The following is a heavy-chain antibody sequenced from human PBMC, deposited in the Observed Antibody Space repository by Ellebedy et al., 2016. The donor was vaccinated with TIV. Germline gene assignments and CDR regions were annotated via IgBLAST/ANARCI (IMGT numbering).Heavy chain of an antibody. Sequence: PGGSLRLSCVASGFTFRDYGMHWVRQTTGRGLEWLAIIWNDSTKTVYRNSVKGRFTISRDNGRNTLFLQMTNLGVDDPAVYFCVRAHGTQPPIWGHGTRVIVSS. CDR1: GFTFRDYG. V-gene: IGHV3-33*01. J-gene: IGHJ4*01. CDR2: IWNDSTKT. CDR3: VRAHGTQPPI. D-gene: IGHD1-26*01.